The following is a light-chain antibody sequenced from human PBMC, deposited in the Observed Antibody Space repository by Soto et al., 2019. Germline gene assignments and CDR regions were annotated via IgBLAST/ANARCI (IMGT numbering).Light chain of an antibody. V-gene: IGKV4-1*01. CDR3: QQYYNTPLT. J-gene: IGKJ4*01. CDR1: QRVLYSYNNRNY. CDR2: WAS. Sequence: DFVMTQSPDSLAVSLVVWVTINCKSSQRVLYSYNNRNYLAWFQQKPGQPPKLLIYWASTRESGVPDRFSGSGSGTDFTPTISGLQAEGGAVSYCQQYYNTPLTFGGGSKVDIK.